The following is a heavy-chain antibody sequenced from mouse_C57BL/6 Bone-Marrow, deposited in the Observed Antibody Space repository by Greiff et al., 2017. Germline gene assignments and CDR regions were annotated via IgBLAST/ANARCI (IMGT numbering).Heavy chain of an antibody. CDR1: GFNIKDYY. CDR3: SRSRIYYGTNY. J-gene: IGHJ2*01. V-gene: IGHV14-2*01. Sequence: VQLQQSGAELVKPGASVKFSCTASGFNIKDYYIHWVKQKTEQGLEWIGRIYPEDGETKYAPKFQDKATITADTSSNTSYLQLSSLTSEDTAVYYCSRSRIYYGTNYGGQGTTLTASS. CDR2: IYPEDGET. D-gene: IGHD1-1*01.